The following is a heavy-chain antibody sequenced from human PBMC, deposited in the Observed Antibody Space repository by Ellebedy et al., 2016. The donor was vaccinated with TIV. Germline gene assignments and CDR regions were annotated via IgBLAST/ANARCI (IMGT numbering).Heavy chain of an antibody. CDR3: AKDRTSGDGYWVFDS. CDR2: IVGSGA. Sequence: PGGSLRLSCAASGFTFSPYAMAWVRQAPGKGLEWVSGIVGSGAEKYADSVKGRFTISRDNSKRTVELQMRSVRAEDTDVYFCAKDRTSGDGYWVFDSWGQGTMVSVSS. D-gene: IGHD2-21*02. CDR1: GFTFSPYA. J-gene: IGHJ4*02. V-gene: IGHV3-23*01.